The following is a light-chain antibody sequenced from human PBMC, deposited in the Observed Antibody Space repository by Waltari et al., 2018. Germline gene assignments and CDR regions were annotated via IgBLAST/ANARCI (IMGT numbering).Light chain of an antibody. J-gene: IGKJ4*01. V-gene: IGKV4-1*01. CDR1: QNVLYSSNNKNY. Sequence: DIVMTQSPDSLDVSLGERATIHCKSSQNVLYSSNNKNYLAWYQQKPGQPPKLLIYWASTRESGVPDRFSGSGSGTDFTLTISSLQAEDVAVYYCQQYYSTPLTFGGGTKVEIK. CDR2: WAS. CDR3: QQYYSTPLT.